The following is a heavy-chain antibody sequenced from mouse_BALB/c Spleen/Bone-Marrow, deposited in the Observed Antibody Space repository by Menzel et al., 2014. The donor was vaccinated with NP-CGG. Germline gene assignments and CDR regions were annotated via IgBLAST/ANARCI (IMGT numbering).Heavy chain of an antibody. CDR2: IRNKANGYTT. V-gene: IGHV7-3*02. D-gene: IGHD1-1*02. J-gene: IGHJ2*01. CDR1: GFTFTDYY. Sequence: EVQLVESGGGLVQPGGSLRLSCATSGFTFTDYYMSWVRQPPGKALEWLGFIRNKANGYTTEYSASVKGRFTISRDNSQSTLYLQMNTLRAEDSATYYCARDKGGILFDYWGQGTTLTVSS. CDR3: ARDKGGILFDY.